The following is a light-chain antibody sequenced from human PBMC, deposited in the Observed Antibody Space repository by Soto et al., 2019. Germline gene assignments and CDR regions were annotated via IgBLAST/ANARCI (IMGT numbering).Light chain of an antibody. J-gene: IGKJ2*01. Sequence: DIQMTQSPSSLSASVGDRVTMTCRASQSISTYLNWYQQKPGKAPKLLIYSASGLQSGVPSRFSGSGSGTDFTLTISSLQPEDFATYYCQQSYSTPQYTFGQGTKLEI. CDR3: QQSYSTPQYT. V-gene: IGKV1-39*01. CDR2: SAS. CDR1: QSISTY.